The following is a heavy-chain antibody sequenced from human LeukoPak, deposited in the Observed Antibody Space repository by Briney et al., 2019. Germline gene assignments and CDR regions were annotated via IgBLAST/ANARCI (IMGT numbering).Heavy chain of an antibody. D-gene: IGHD6-19*01. V-gene: IGHV3-33*01. CDR1: GSNFGRDA. J-gene: IGHJ4*02. CDR2: IWFDGSND. CDR3: ARDPSGSGWSLNN. Sequence: GGSLRLSCTASGSNFGRDAMHWVRQAPGKGLEWVAFIWFDGSNDHYADSVKGRFTISRDNSKNTVCLQMNSLRVEDTAVYYCARDPSGSGWSLNNWGQGTLVTVSS.